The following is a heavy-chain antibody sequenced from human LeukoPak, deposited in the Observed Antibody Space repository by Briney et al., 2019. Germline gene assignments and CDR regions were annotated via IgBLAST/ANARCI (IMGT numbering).Heavy chain of an antibody. D-gene: IGHD1-26*01. V-gene: IGHV3-23*01. CDR2: IGEEKSGSWT. CDR1: GFTLSNYP. CDR3: AKDNKEGWRGSYLDY. J-gene: IGHJ4*02. Sequence: PGGSLRLSCAASGFTLSNYPMGWVRQAPVKGLEWLSAIGEEKSGSWTKSADSVKGRFTISRDNSKNTLSLQMNSLRAEDTAVYYCAKDNKEGWRGSYLDYWGQGTLVTVSS.